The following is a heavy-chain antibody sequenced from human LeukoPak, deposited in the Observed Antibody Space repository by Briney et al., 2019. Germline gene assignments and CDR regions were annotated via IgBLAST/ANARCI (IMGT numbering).Heavy chain of an antibody. Sequence: PSETLSLTCTVSGDSISSRTYSWGWLRQPPGKGLEWIASIYYSGSTSYNPSLKSRVTISVDTSKNQFSLKLRFVTAADMAVYYCATSTGSSNLGSWGQGTLVTVSS. V-gene: IGHV4-39*01. CDR1: GDSISSRTYS. J-gene: IGHJ4*02. CDR2: IYYSGST. CDR3: ATSTGSSNLGS. D-gene: IGHD3-10*01.